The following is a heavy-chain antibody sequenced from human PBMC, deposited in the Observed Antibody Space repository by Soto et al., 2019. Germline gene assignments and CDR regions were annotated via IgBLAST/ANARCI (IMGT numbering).Heavy chain of an antibody. Sequence: GGSLRLSCAASGFLFSSYGLHWVRQAPGKGLEWVAIVSFDGSDSYYADSVKGRFTIFRDNSKNTLYLHMNSLRTEDTAVYYCATFGIYDFWSGYLHRDAFDVWGQGTMVTV. CDR2: VSFDGSDS. J-gene: IGHJ3*01. D-gene: IGHD3-3*01. V-gene: IGHV3-30*03. CDR3: ATFGIYDFWSGYLHRDAFDV. CDR1: GFLFSSYG.